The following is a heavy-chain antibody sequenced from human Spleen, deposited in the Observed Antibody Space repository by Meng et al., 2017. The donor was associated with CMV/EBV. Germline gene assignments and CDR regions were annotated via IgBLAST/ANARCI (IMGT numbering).Heavy chain of an antibody. CDR3: ASTESGSSPFGY. CDR1: GFTFSDYY. D-gene: IGHD1-26*01. CDR2: ISSSGSTI. V-gene: IGHV3-11*04. J-gene: IGHJ4*02. Sequence: GGSLRLSCAASGFTFSDYYMSWIRQAPGKGLEWVSYISSSGSTIYYADSVKGRFTISRDNSKNTLYLQMNSLRAEDTAVYYCASTESGSSPFGYWGQGTLVTVSS.